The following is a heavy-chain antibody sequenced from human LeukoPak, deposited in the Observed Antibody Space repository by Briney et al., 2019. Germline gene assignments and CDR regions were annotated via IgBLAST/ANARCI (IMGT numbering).Heavy chain of an antibody. J-gene: IGHJ4*02. V-gene: IGHV3-7*01. D-gene: IGHD1-1*01. CDR2: IDKNGNEI. CDR1: GLSISNFW. CDR3: VTDGDKWNDFEY. Sequence: PGGSLRLSCAASGLSISNFWMHWVRQAPGKSLEWVAIIDKNGNEIKYVDSVKGRFTLSRDNAKNSVYLQMNSLRTEDTALYYCVTDGDKWNDFEYWGQGTLVTVSS.